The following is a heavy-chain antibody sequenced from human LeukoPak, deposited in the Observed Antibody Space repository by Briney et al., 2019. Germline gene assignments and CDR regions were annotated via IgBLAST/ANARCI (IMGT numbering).Heavy chain of an antibody. D-gene: IGHD3-22*01. J-gene: IGHJ3*02. CDR1: GFTFSSYS. V-gene: IGHV3-48*04. CDR3: ASGDYYDSSGYHDHDAFDI. CDR2: ISSSSSTM. Sequence: PGGSLRLSCAASGFTFSSYSMNWVRQAPGKGLEWVSYISSSSSTMYYADSVKGRFTISRDNAKNTLYLQMNSLRAEDTAVYYCASGDYYDSSGYHDHDAFDIWGQGTMVTVSS.